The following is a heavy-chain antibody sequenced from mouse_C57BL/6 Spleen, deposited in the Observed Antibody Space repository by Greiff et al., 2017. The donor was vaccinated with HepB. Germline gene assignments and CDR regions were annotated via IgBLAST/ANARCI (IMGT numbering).Heavy chain of an antibody. D-gene: IGHD2-4*01. CDR1: GYTFTSYG. CDR2: IYPRSGNT. V-gene: IGHV1-81*01. CDR3: SRKVYDYDAPGTSYYFDY. Sequence: VQLQQSGAELARPGASVKLSCKASGYTFTSYGISWVKQRTGQGLEWIGEIYPRSGNTYYNEKFKGKATLTADKSSSTAYMELRSLTSEDSAVYFCSRKVYDYDAPGTSYYFDYWGQGTTLTVSS. J-gene: IGHJ2*01.